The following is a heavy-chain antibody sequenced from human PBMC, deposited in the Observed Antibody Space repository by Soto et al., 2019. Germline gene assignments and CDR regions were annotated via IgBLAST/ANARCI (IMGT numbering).Heavy chain of an antibody. V-gene: IGHV4-31*03. Sequence: QVQLQESGPGLVKPSQTLSLTCSVSGDSIRGGGHYWNWIRQFPGKGLEWIGYVYHSGSTHYNPSLRGRLTISMDTSNNQFSLRLISVTAADTALYYCARDTGLAPTVWGYWGHGTQVTVSS. CDR1: GDSIRGGGHY. D-gene: IGHD7-27*01. J-gene: IGHJ4*03. CDR3: ARDTGLAPTVWGY. CDR2: VYHSGST.